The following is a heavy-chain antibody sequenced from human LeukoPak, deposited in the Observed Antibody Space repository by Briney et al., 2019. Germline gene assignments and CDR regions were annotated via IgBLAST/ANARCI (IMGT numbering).Heavy chain of an antibody. D-gene: IGHD4-17*01. CDR1: GGSISSSSYY. J-gene: IGHJ4*02. CDR2: IYYSGST. CDR3: ARTGSTVTMLYPFDH. Sequence: PSETLSLTCTVSGGSISSSSYYWGWIRQPPGKGLEWIGSIYYSGSTNYNPSLKSRVSTSVDTSKNQFSLKLSSVTAADTAVYYCARTGSTVTMLYPFDHWGQGTLVTVSS. V-gene: IGHV4-39*07.